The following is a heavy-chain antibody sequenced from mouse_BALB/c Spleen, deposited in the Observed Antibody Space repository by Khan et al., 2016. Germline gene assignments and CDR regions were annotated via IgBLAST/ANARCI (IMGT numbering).Heavy chain of an antibody. V-gene: IGHV5-6-5*01. CDR3: ARGDYDRGYCYSLDY. CDR1: GFPFSRYV. J-gene: IGHJ4*01. D-gene: IGHD2-4*01. Sequence: EVELVESGGGLVKPGGSLKLSCAASGFPFSRYVMSWVRQTPEKRLEWVESIITGGDIYYPDSVKGRFTIYRDKARNILYPQMASLRADSTAMYYCARGDYDRGYCYSLDYWGQGTSLTVSS. CDR2: IITGGDI.